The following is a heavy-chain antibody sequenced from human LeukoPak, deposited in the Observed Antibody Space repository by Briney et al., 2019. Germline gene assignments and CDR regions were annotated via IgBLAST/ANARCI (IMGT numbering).Heavy chain of an antibody. D-gene: IGHD3-10*01. V-gene: IGHV4-31*03. CDR1: GDSINGGGYY. Sequence: TLSLTCTVSGDSINGGGYYWSWIRRHPGKGLEWIGYIYYSGSTYYNPSLKSRVTISVDTSKNQFSLKVSSVTVADTAVYYCARDAYYGPGSLVYWGQGTLVTVSS. CDR3: ARDAYYGPGSLVY. J-gene: IGHJ4*02. CDR2: IYYSGST.